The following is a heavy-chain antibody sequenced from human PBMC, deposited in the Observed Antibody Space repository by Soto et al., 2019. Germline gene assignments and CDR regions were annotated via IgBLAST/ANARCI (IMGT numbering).Heavy chain of an antibody. CDR1: GGSMSSYY. J-gene: IGHJ5*02. Sequence: TSEILSLTCTVSGGSMSSYYWSWIRQPPGKGLEWIGYIYYSGSTIYNPSLKSRVTMSVDTSKNQFSLKLSSVTAADTAVYYCARYGSGSSVWFDPWGQGTLVTVSS. CDR2: IYYSGST. CDR3: ARYGSGSSVWFDP. D-gene: IGHD3-10*01. V-gene: IGHV4-59*01.